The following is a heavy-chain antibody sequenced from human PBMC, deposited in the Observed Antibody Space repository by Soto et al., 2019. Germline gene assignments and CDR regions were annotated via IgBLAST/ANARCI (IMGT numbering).Heavy chain of an antibody. D-gene: IGHD3-10*01. V-gene: IGHV5-51*01. J-gene: IGHJ5*02. CDR2: IFTRDSET. CDR3: ARGYFDSGHGYDL. CDR1: GHLFNNHW. Sequence: EQLEQSGAEVKKPGESLKISCKGPGHLFNNHWIGWARQTPGKGLEWMGLIFTRDSETKTSPSFQGHVSFSVDNSINTVYLQWTSLKTTDTGIYFCARGYFDSGHGYDLWGQGTLVTVSS.